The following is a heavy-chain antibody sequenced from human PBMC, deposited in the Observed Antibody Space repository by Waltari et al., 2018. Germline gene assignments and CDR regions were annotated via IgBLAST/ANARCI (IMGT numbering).Heavy chain of an antibody. J-gene: IGHJ4*02. CDR3: ASVADTGYKTN. V-gene: IGHV3-30-3*01. CDR1: GFAFQHYD. CDR2: ISFDSNNK. D-gene: IGHD5-12*01. Sequence: QVDLVESGGGVVQPGRSLRPSCAASGFAFQHYDMHWVRQARGKGMELVAAISFDSNNKYYTDSVKGRFTISRDNSKNMLYLEMNSLGTEDTALYYCASVADTGYKTNWGQGTLVTVSS.